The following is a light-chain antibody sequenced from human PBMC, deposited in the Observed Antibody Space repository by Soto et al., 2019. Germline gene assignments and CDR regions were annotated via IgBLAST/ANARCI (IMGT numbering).Light chain of an antibody. Sequence: EIVLTQAPGTLSLSPGERATLSCMASQSVSSSYLAWYQQKPGQAPRLLIYGEYNMATGIQDRFSGSGSETHFTLTISRLEPEDFAIYYCQQYGISPFTVGQRTNLEIK. CDR3: QQYGISPFT. J-gene: IGKJ2*01. CDR2: GEY. CDR1: QSVSSSY. V-gene: IGKV3-20*01.